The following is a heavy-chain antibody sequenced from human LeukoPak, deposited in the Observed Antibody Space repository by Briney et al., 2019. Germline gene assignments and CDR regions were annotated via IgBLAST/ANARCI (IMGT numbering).Heavy chain of an antibody. Sequence: GGSLRLSCAASGFTFASYAMSWVRQAPGKGLEWVSCITGTGGSTYYADSVKGRFTISRDNSKNTLYLQINSLRAEDTAVYYCAKRSSTTVTIDYWGQGTLVTVSS. CDR2: ITGTGGST. CDR1: GFTFASYA. V-gene: IGHV3-23*01. J-gene: IGHJ4*02. D-gene: IGHD4-17*01. CDR3: AKRSSTTVTIDY.